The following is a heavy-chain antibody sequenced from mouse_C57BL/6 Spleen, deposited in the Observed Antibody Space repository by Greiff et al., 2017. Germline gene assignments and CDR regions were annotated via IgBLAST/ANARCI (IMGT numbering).Heavy chain of an antibody. CDR1: GYTFTDYN. Sequence: EVQLQQSGPELVKPGASVKIPCKASGYTFTDYNMDWVKQSHGTSLEWIGDINPNNGGTIYNQKFKGKATFTVDKSSSTAYMELRSLTSENTAVYYCARGGYYYFDYWGQGTTLTVAS. CDR2: INPNNGGT. CDR3: ARGGYYYFDY. J-gene: IGHJ2*01. D-gene: IGHD2-3*01. V-gene: IGHV1-18*01.